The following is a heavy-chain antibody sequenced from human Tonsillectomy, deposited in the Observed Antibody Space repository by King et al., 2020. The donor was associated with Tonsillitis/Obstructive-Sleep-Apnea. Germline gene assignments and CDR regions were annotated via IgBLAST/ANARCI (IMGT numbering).Heavy chain of an antibody. D-gene: IGHD7-27*01. CDR1: GFTFSSYS. V-gene: IGHV3-21*01. J-gene: IGHJ6*02. CDR3: AKARGWGNYYYYGMDV. CDR2: ISGSSSYI. Sequence: VQLVESGGGLVKPGGSLRLSCAASGFTFSSYSMNWVRQAPGKGLEWVSSISGSSSYIYYAGTVKGRFTISRENAKNTLNLQMNSLRAEDTAVYYCAKARGWGNYYYYGMDVWGQGTTVTVSS.